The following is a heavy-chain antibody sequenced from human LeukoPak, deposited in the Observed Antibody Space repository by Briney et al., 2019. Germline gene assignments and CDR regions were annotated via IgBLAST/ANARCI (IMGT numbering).Heavy chain of an antibody. V-gene: IGHV3-33*06. J-gene: IGHJ5*02. CDR1: GFTFSSYG. CDR2: IWYDGNNK. D-gene: IGHD6-13*01. CDR3: AKYSSSWSQYNWLDP. Sequence: PGGSLRLSCVASGFTFSSYGMHWVRQAPGKGLEWVAVIWYDGNNKYYADSVKGRFTISRDNSKNTVYLQMNSLRAEDTVVYYCAKYSSSWSQYNWLDPWGQGTLVTVSS.